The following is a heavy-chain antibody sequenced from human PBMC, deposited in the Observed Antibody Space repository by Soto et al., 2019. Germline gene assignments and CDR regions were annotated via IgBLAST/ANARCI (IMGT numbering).Heavy chain of an antibody. CDR1: GYTFTSYG. J-gene: IGHJ6*02. Sequence: ASVKVSCKASGYTFTSYGISWVRQAPGQGLEWMGWISAYNGNTNYAQKLQGRVTMTTDTSTSTAYMELRSLRSDDTAVYYCARDEMVRGVTYYYYYGMDVWGQGTTVTVSS. V-gene: IGHV1-18*01. CDR2: ISAYNGNT. CDR3: ARDEMVRGVTYYYYYGMDV. D-gene: IGHD3-10*01.